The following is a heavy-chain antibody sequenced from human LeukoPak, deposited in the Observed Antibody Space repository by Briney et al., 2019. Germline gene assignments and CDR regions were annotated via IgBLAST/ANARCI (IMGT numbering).Heavy chain of an antibody. D-gene: IGHD3-22*01. CDR2: INHSGST. J-gene: IGHJ5*02. V-gene: IGHV4-34*01. CDR1: GGSFSGYY. Sequence: SETLSLTCAVYGGSFSGYYWSWIRQPPGKGLEWIGEINHSGSTNYNPSLKSRVTISVDTSKNPFSLKLSSVTAADTAVYYCARGRNTRNYYDSSGSFVFDPWGQGTLVTVSS. CDR3: ARGRNTRNYYDSSGSFVFDP.